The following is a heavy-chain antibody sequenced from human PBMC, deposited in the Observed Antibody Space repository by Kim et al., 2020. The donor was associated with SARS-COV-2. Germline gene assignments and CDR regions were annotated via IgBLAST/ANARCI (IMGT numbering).Heavy chain of an antibody. CDR2: ISSSGSYI. V-gene: IGHV3-21*01. D-gene: IGHD2-15*01. Sequence: GGSLRLSCAASGFTFSSYSMNWVRQAPGKGLEWVSSISSSGSYIYYADSVKGRFTISRDIAKNSLYLQMNSLRAEDTAEYYCVRPVAATHLEAFDIWGQGTMVTVSS. J-gene: IGHJ3*02. CDR1: GFTFSSYS. CDR3: VRPVAATHLEAFDI.